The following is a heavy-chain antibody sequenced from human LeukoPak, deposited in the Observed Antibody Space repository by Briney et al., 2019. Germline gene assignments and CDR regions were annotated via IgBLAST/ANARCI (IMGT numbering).Heavy chain of an antibody. CDR3: ARQLGGGYSYGYGIFDY. J-gene: IGHJ4*02. CDR2: IYPGDSDT. V-gene: IGHV5-51*01. CDR1: GYTFTNSW. Sequence: GESLKISCKGSGYTFTNSWIGWVRQMPGKGLEWMVIIYPGDSDTRYSPSFQGQVTISADKSISTAYLQWSSLKASDTAMYYCARQLGGGYSYGYGIFDYWGQGTLVTVSS. D-gene: IGHD5-18*01.